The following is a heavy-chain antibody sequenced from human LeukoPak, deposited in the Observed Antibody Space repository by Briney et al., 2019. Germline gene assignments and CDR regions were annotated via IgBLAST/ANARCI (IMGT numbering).Heavy chain of an antibody. V-gene: IGHV3-23*01. D-gene: IGHD6-13*01. Sequence: GGSLRLSCAASGFTFSSYGMSWVRQAPGKGLEWVSAISGSGGSTYYADSVKGRFTISRDNSKNTLYLQMNSLRAEDTAVYYCAKDPLVQQQLVRDYFDYWGQGTLVTVSS. CDR1: GFTFSSYG. CDR3: AKDPLVQQQLVRDYFDY. J-gene: IGHJ4*02. CDR2: ISGSGGST.